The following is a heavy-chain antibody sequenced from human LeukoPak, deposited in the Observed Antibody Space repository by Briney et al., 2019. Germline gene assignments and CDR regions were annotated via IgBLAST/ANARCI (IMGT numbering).Heavy chain of an antibody. CDR2: INPSGGST. CDR1: GYTFTRYY. CDR3: ATSFRAVNWFDP. J-gene: IGHJ5*02. D-gene: IGHD3-10*01. Sequence: SVTVSCKASGYTFTRYYMNWVRLAPGQGLEWMGIINPSGGSTNYAQRWQGRVTMTRDTSTSTIYMEVSSLRSEDTAVYYCATSFRAVNWFDPWGQGTLVTVSS. V-gene: IGHV1-46*04.